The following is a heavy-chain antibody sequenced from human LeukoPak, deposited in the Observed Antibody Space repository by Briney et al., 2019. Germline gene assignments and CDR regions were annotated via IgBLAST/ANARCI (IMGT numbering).Heavy chain of an antibody. Sequence: GGSLRLSCAASGFTFSNAWMNWVRQAPGKGLEWVSSISSSSGYIYYADSMKGRFTISRDNAKNSLYLQMNSLRAEDTAVYYCAKGGRYSYGYGLLGYWGQGTLVTVSS. V-gene: IGHV3-21*01. CDR2: ISSSSGYI. CDR1: GFTFSNAW. CDR3: AKGGRYSYGYGLLGY. D-gene: IGHD5-18*01. J-gene: IGHJ4*02.